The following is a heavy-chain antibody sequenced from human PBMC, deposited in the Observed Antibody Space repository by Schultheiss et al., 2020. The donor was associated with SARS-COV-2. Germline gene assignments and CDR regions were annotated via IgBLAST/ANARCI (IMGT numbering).Heavy chain of an antibody. Sequence: GGSLRLSCAASGLTFSSYAMSWVRQAPGKGLEWVSAISLSGGSTYYADSVKGRFTISRDNSKNTLYLQMNSLRAEDTAVYYCAKVLGAISSGYYYYYGMDFWCRGTPVTVSS. CDR2: ISLSGGST. V-gene: IGHV3-23*01. CDR3: AKVLGAISSGYYYYYGMDF. J-gene: IGHJ6*02. D-gene: IGHD3-22*01. CDR1: GLTFSSYA.